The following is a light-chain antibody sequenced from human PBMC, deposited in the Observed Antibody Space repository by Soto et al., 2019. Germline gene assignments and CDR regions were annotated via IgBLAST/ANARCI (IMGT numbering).Light chain of an antibody. J-gene: IGLJ2*01. Sequence: QTVVTQPRSVSGAPGQRVTISCTGSSSNIGAGYDTHWYQQLPGTAPKLLISGDTNRPSRVPDRFSGSRSGTSASLAITGLQAEDEADYYCQSYDSSLSGVVFGGGTKLTVL. CDR3: QSYDSSLSGVV. V-gene: IGLV1-40*01. CDR1: SSNIGAGYD. CDR2: GDT.